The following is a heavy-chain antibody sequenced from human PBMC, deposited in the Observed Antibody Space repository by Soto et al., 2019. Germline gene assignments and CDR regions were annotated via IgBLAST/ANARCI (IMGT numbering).Heavy chain of an antibody. CDR1: VNTFANYW. Sequence: PXESLKVSWESSVNTFANYWIGLVLQVPGKGLEWVAIIYPSDSRTIYSPSFQGQVTISADKSISTAYLQWTSLKASDTAIYYCSKFKYSTSVRYLQHWGQRTPVTVSS. CDR3: SKFKYSTSVRYLQH. D-gene: IGHD6-6*01. V-gene: IGHV5-51*01. CDR2: IYPSDSRT. J-gene: IGHJ1*01.